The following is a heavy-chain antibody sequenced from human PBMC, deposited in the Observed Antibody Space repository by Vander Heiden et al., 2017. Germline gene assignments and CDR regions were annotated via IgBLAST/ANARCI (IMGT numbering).Heavy chain of an antibody. CDR1: G. V-gene: IGHV1-18*04. J-gene: IGHJ3*02. D-gene: IGHD3-22*01. CDR3: ARGGRYYESLAVAFDI. CDR2: ISAYNGNT. Sequence: GISWVRQAPGQRLEWLGWISAYNGNTNYAQKLQGRVTMTTDTSTSTAYMEMRSLRSADTAVYYCARGGRYYESLAVAFDIWGQGTMVTVSS.